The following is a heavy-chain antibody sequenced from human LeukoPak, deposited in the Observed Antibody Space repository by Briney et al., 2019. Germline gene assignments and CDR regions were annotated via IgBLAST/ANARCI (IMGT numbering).Heavy chain of an antibody. D-gene: IGHD2/OR15-2a*01. V-gene: IGHV3-74*01. CDR3: ARDTTAYFDC. CDR1: GFTFSSYW. J-gene: IGHJ4*02. Sequence: GSLRLSCAASGFTFSSYWMHWVRQGPGKGLVWVSRINSDGSSTSHADSVKGRFTISRDNSKNTLYLQMSSLGVEDTAVYYCARDTTAYFDCWGQGTLVTVSS. CDR2: INSDGSST.